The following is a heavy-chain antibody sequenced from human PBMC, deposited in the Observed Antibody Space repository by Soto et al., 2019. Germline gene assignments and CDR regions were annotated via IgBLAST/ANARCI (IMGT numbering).Heavy chain of an antibody. J-gene: IGHJ5*02. CDR3: ARVEQYCSSTSCSPQNWFDP. CDR1: GGSISSGDYY. V-gene: IGHV4-30-4*01. Sequence: SSETLSLTCTVSGGSISSGDYYWSWTRQPPGKGLEWIGYIYYSGSTYYNPSLKSRVTISVDTSKNQFSLKLSSVTAADTAVYYCARVEQYCSSTSCSPQNWFDPWGQGTLVTVSS. CDR2: IYYSGST. D-gene: IGHD2-2*01.